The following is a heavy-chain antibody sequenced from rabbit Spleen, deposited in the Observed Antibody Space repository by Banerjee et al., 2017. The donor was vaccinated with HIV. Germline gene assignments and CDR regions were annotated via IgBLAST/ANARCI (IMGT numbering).Heavy chain of an antibody. J-gene: IGHJ6*01. V-gene: IGHV1S45*01. CDR2: IEGGSSGFT. CDR1: GFSLSNNYV. CDR3: ARDTGTSFSSYGMDL. D-gene: IGHD8-1*01. Sequence: EQLEESGGGLVKPEGSLALTCKASGFSLSNNYVMCWVRQAPGKGLEWIACIEGGSSGFTYFANWAKGRFTISKPSSTTVTLQMTSLTAADTATYFCARDTGTSFSSYGMDLWGPGTLVTVS.